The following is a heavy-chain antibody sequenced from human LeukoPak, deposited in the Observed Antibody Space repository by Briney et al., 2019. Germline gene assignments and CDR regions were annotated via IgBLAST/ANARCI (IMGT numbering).Heavy chain of an antibody. V-gene: IGHV3-21*06. CDR2: ISSSGSYI. D-gene: IGHD2/OR15-2a*01. CDR1: GFTFSSYS. CDR3: ASPSPTNSWP. J-gene: IGHJ5*02. Sequence: GGSLRLSCAVSGFTFSSYSMNWVRQAPGKGLEWVSSISSSGSYIYYADSVRGRFTVSRDNAKNAQYLQMTSLRAEDTAVYHCASPSPTNSWPWGQGALVTISS.